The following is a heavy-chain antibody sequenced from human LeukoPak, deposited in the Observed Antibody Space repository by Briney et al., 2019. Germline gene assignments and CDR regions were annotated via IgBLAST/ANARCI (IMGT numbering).Heavy chain of an antibody. D-gene: IGHD3-22*01. J-gene: IGHJ4*02. Sequence: PGGSLRLSCAASGCTFSSYETNWVRQAPGKGLEWVSYISSSGSTIYYADSVKGRFTISRDNAKNSLYLQMNSLRAEDTAVYYCARVPSPYYYDSSGSDYWGQGTLVTVSS. CDR2: ISSSGSTI. CDR1: GCTFSSYE. CDR3: ARVPSPYYYDSSGSDY. V-gene: IGHV3-48*03.